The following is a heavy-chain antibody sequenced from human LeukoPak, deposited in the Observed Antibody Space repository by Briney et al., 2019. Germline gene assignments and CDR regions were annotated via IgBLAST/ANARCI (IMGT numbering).Heavy chain of an antibody. D-gene: IGHD3-3*01. CDR3: ARATSELRFLEWLDYMDV. CDR1: GYTFTSYG. Sequence: GASVKVSCKASGYTFTSYGISWVRQAPGQGLEWMGWISAYNGNTNYAQKLQGRVTMTTDTSTSTAYMELRSLRSDDTAVYYCARATSELRFLEWLDYMDVWGKGTTVTVSS. V-gene: IGHV1-18*01. J-gene: IGHJ6*03. CDR2: ISAYNGNT.